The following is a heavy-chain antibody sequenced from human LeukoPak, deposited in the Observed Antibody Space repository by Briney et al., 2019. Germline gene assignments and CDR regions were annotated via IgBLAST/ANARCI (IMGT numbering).Heavy chain of an antibody. CDR1: GFIFTTYW. J-gene: IGHJ4*02. V-gene: IGHV5-51*01. CDR2: IYPGNSDT. D-gene: IGHD1-26*01. Sequence: GECLKISCKGSGFIFTTYWIGWVRQMPGKGLEWMGIIYPGNSDTRYSPSFQGQVTISADKSISTAYQQWSSLKASDTAMYYCTRRMYSGIYYFDYWGQGTLVTVSS. CDR3: TRRMYSGIYYFDY.